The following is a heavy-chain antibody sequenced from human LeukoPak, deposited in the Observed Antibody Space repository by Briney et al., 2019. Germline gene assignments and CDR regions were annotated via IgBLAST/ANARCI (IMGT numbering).Heavy chain of an antibody. J-gene: IGHJ5*02. CDR1: GGSISSYY. CDR2: ISYSGST. CDR3: ARDRKQWLRGPFDP. Sequence: SETLSLTCPVSGGSISSYYWSWIRQPPGKGLEWIGYISYSGSTNYNPSLKGRVTISLDTSKNQFSLKLRSLTPADTAVYYCARDRKQWLRGPFDPWGQGTLVTVSS. D-gene: IGHD6-19*01. V-gene: IGHV4-59*01.